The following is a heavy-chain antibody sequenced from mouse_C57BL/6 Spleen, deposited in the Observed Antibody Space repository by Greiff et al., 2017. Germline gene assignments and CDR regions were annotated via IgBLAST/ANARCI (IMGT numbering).Heavy chain of an antibody. J-gene: IGHJ3*01. D-gene: IGHD2-1*01. CDR1: GFSLTSYG. Sequence: QVQLQQSGPGLVAPSQSLSITCTVSGFSLTSYGVDWVRQSPGKGLEWLGVIWGVGSTNYNSALKYRLSIRKDNSKSQVFLKMNSLQTEDTAMYYCASIGNYDAYWGQGTLVTVSA. CDR3: ASIGNYDAY. CDR2: IWGVGST. V-gene: IGHV2-6*01.